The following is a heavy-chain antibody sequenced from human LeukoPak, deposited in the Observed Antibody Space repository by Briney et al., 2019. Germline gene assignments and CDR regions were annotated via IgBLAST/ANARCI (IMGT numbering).Heavy chain of an antibody. CDR1: GFTFSSFA. V-gene: IGHV3-23*01. CDR2: ISGSGGRT. Sequence: PGGSLRLSCAASGFTFSSFAMSWVRQAPGKGLEWVSGISGSGGRTDYADSVKGRFTISRDNPENTLYLQMNSLRAEDTAVYYCAGGLVLVAATGAFEIWGRGTMVTVSS. D-gene: IGHD2-15*01. J-gene: IGHJ3*02. CDR3: AGGLVLVAATGAFEI.